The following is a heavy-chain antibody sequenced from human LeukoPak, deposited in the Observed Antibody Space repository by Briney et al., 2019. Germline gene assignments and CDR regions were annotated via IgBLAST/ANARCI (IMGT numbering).Heavy chain of an antibody. CDR1: GFSFSDDF. Sequence: PGGSLRLSCVASGFSFSDDFMSWIRQAPGQRPEWVSYISHSGYTIQYADSVKGRFTISRGNSKNTLYLQMNSLRAEDTAVYYCAKDLTSWRAFDIWGQGTMVTVSS. J-gene: IGHJ3*02. D-gene: IGHD2-2*01. V-gene: IGHV3-11*04. CDR2: ISHSGYTI. CDR3: AKDLTSWRAFDI.